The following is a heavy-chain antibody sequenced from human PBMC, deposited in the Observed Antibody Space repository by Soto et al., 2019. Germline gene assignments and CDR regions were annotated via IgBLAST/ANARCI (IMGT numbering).Heavy chain of an antibody. Sequence: VKVSCKASGYTFTSYGISWVRQAPGQGLEWMGWISAYNGNTNYAQKLQGRVTMTTDTSTSTAYMELRSLRSDDTAVYYCARGNYYDSLDYYYGMDVWGQGTTVTVSS. CDR3: ARGNYYDSLDYYYGMDV. CDR2: ISAYNGNT. J-gene: IGHJ6*02. CDR1: GYTFTSYG. V-gene: IGHV1-18*01. D-gene: IGHD3-22*01.